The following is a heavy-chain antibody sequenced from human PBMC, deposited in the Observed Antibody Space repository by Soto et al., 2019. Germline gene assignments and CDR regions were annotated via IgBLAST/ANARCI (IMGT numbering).Heavy chain of an antibody. D-gene: IGHD3-10*01. Sequence: VASVKVSCKASGGTFSSYAISWVRQAPGQGLEWMGGIIPIFGTANYAQKFQGRVTITADESTSTAYMELSSLRSEDTAVYYCARDVPMVREIYYGMDVWGQGTTVTVSS. J-gene: IGHJ6*02. CDR3: ARDVPMVREIYYGMDV. V-gene: IGHV1-69*13. CDR1: GGTFSSYA. CDR2: IIPIFGTA.